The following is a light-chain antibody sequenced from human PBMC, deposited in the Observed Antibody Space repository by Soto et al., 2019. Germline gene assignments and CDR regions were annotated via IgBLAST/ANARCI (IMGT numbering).Light chain of an antibody. J-gene: IGKJ2*02. CDR3: QQYNNWPPWT. V-gene: IGKV3-15*01. Sequence: EIVMTQSPATLSVSPGERATLSCRASQSVSSNLAWYQQKPGQAPRLLIYGASTRATGIPARFSGSGYGTEFTLTISRLQSEDFAVYYCQQYNNWPPWTFGQGTKLEIK. CDR1: QSVSSN. CDR2: GAS.